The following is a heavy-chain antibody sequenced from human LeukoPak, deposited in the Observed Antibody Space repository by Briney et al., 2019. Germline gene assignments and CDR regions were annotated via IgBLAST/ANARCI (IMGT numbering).Heavy chain of an antibody. CDR1: GFTLTNFD. D-gene: IGHD3-22*01. CDR2: MNSNTGNT. Sequence: GASVKVSCKASGFTLTNFDIHWVRQATGQGLEWMGWMNSNTGNTGYAQELQGRVTMTRDTSIDTAYKALTNLRSEDTAVYYCARGRRGSSGPWSWYLDLWGRGTLVTASS. J-gene: IGHJ2*01. V-gene: IGHV1-8*01. CDR3: ARGRRGSSGPWSWYLDL.